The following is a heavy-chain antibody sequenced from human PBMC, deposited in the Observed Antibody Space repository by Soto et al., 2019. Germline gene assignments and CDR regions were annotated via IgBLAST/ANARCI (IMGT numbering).Heavy chain of an antibody. D-gene: IGHD6-13*01. V-gene: IGHV1-69*01. J-gene: IGHJ6*02. Sequence: QVQLVQSGAEVKKPGSSVKVSCKASGGSFSSYAISWVRQAPGQGLEWMGGIIPIVGTGDYAQNFQGRVTITADESTSTADIALSSLRSEDTAMYYCARDLRAAGRPGMDVWGQGTTVTVSS. CDR2: IIPIVGTG. CDR3: ARDLRAAGRPGMDV. CDR1: GGSFSSYA.